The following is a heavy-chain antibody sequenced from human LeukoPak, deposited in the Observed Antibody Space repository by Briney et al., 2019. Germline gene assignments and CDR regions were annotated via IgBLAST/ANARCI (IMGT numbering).Heavy chain of an antibody. J-gene: IGHJ4*02. CDR2: IYYSGST. V-gene: IGHV4-30-4*01. Sequence: PSETLSLTCTVSGGSISSGDYYWSWIRQPPGKGLEWIGYIYYSGSTYYNPSLKSRVTISVDTSKNQFSLKLSSVTAADTAVYYCARSSYDSSGRFDYWGQGTLVTVSS. CDR1: GGSISSGDYY. CDR3: ARSSYDSSGRFDY. D-gene: IGHD3-22*01.